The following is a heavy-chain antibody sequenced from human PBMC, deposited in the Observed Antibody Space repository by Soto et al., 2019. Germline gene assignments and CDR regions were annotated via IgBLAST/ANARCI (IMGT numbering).Heavy chain of an antibody. CDR1: GGTFSDSV. V-gene: IGHV1-69*01. D-gene: IGHD3-10*01. Sequence: QVQLVQSGPEVKKPGSSVKDSCKASGGTFSDSVTSWVRQAPGQGLEWMGGIVPIFGKANLAEKFQDRVTITADESTSSAYMKLTSLRSEDTAVYYCARGRDGSNYYSDYWRQGTLLTVSS. CDR3: ARGRDGSNYYSDY. CDR2: IVPIFGKA. J-gene: IGHJ4*02.